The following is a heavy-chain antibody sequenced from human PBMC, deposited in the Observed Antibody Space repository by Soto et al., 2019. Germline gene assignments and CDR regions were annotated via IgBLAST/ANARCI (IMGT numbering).Heavy chain of an antibody. V-gene: IGHV3-74*01. CDR3: KRGPRASSGGTGAY. CDR1: GFSFDSYW. Sequence: EIQLVEAGGGLVQPGGSLRLSCTVSGFSFDSYWMHWVRQAPGKGPGWVSRIDYDGTTTNYADFVNGGFTISRDNGKNTLYMQMNPLRSQGTAEYDGKRGPRASSGGTGAYWGQGTLVTVSS. D-gene: IGHD2-2*01. J-gene: IGHJ4*02. CDR2: IDYDGTTT.